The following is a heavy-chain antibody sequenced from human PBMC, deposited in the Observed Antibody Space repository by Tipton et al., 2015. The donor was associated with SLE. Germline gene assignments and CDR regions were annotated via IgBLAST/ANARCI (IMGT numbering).Heavy chain of an antibody. Sequence: TLSLTCAVYGGSFSGYYWSWIRQPPGKGLEWIGYIYYSGSTNYNPSLKSRVTISVDTSKNQFSLKLSSVTAADTAVYYCARVSKEVGATEEWGQGTLVTVSS. D-gene: IGHD1-26*01. CDR3: ARVSKEVGATEE. J-gene: IGHJ4*02. V-gene: IGHV4-59*01. CDR2: IYYSGST. CDR1: GGSFSGYY.